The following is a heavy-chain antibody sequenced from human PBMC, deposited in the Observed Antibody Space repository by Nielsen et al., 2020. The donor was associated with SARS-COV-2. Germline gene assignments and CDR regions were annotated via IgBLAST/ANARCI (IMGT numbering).Heavy chain of an antibody. Sequence: GESLKISCAASGFTFSSYGMHWVRQAPGKGLEWVAVIWYDGSNKYYADSVKGRFTISRDNSKNTLYLQMNSLRAEDTAVYYCARDRDGLPMDVWGQGTTVTVSS. CDR1: GFTFSSYG. J-gene: IGHJ6*02. CDR3: ARDRDGLPMDV. V-gene: IGHV3-33*08. CDR2: IWYDGSNK.